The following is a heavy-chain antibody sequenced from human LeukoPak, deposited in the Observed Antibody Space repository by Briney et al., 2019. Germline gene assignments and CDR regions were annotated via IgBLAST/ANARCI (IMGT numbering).Heavy chain of an antibody. D-gene: IGHD3-22*01. CDR2: ISSSSSTI. CDR1: GFTFSSYS. V-gene: IGHV3-48*01. CDR3: ARGESEYYYDSSAQGDY. J-gene: IGHJ4*02. Sequence: QAGGSLRLSCAASGFTFSSYSMNWVRQAPGKGLEWVSYISSSSSTIYYADSVKGRFTISRDNAKNSLYLQMNSLRAEDTAVYYCARGESEYYYDSSAQGDYWGQGTLVTVSS.